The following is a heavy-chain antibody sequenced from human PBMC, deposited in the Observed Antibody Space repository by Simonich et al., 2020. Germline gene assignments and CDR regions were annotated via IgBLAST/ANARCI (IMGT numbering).Heavy chain of an antibody. CDR2: IYYSGST. CDR1: GGSNSSYY. J-gene: IGHJ4*02. V-gene: IGHV4-59*08. Sequence: QVQLQESGPGLVKPSETLSLTCTVSGGSNSSYYWSWIRQPPGKGLEWIGYIYYSGSTNSNPSLKSRVTISVDTSKNQFSLKLSSVTAEDTAVYYCARLPDYWGQGTLVTVSS. CDR3: ARLPDY.